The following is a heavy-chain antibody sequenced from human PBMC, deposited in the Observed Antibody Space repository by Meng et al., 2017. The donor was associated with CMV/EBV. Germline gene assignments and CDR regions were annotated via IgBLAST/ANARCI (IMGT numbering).Heavy chain of an antibody. CDR1: GYTFTSYG. D-gene: IGHD6-13*01. J-gene: IGHJ6*02. Sequence: ASVKVSCKASGYTFTSYGISWVRQAPGQGLESMGWISAYNGNTNYAQKLQGRVTMTTDTSTSTAYMELRSLRSDDTAVYYCARDRAAAGSYYYYYGMDVWGQGTTVTVSS. CDR2: ISAYNGNT. CDR3: ARDRAAAGSYYYYYGMDV. V-gene: IGHV1-18*01.